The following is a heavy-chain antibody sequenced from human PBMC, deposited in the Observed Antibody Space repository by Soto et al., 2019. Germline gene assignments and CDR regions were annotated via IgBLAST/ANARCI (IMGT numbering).Heavy chain of an antibody. Sequence: PGESLKISCKGPGYSFAGYGITWVRQKPGKGLEWMGRIDPSDSQTYYSPSFRGHVTISVTKSITTVFLQWSSLRASDTAMYYCARQIYDSDTGPNFQYYFDSWGQGTPVTVSS. J-gene: IGHJ4*02. V-gene: IGHV5-10-1*01. CDR2: IDPSDSQT. CDR1: GYSFAGYG. CDR3: ARQIYDSDTGPNFQYYFDS. D-gene: IGHD3-22*01.